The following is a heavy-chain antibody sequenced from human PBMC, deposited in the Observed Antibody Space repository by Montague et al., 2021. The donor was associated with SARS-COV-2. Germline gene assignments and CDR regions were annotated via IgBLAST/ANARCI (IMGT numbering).Heavy chain of an antibody. J-gene: IGHJ4*01. CDR1: RLPFNGYA. V-gene: IGHV3-30*04. D-gene: IGHD1-26*01. CDR2: ISHDVSNH. CDR3: AREGYRSGSFYIDY. Sequence: SLRLSCAASRLPFNGYAMHWVRQAPGKGLEWLTFISHDVSNHRYADPVKGRFTISRDNSKNTLYLQMDSLRPEDTAVYYCAREGYRSGSFYIDYWGQGTLVTVSS.